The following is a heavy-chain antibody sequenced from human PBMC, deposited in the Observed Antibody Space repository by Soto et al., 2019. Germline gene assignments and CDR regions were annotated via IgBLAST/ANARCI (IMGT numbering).Heavy chain of an antibody. CDR1: GYSFNTYA. CDR2: ISGYNHNT. Sequence: QVQLVQSGAEVKKPGASVKVSCKASGYSFNTYAISWVRQAPGQGLEWMGWISGYNHNTNYAGKFQGRVTVTADRSTSTAYMEHRSQTSNGTAVYYCAREYGMDVWGQGTPVTVS. V-gene: IGHV1-18*01. J-gene: IGHJ6*02. CDR3: AREYGMDV.